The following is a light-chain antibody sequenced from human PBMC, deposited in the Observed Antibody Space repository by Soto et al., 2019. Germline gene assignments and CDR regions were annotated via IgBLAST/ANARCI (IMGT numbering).Light chain of an antibody. CDR1: QSVSNNY. CDR3: QQYGSSGT. Sequence: EIVLTQSPGTPSLSPGERATLSCRASQSVSNNYLAWYQQKPGQAPRLLIYGASNRATGIPDRFSGSGSGTDFTLTISRLEPEDFAVYYCQQYGSSGTVGQGTKVDIK. V-gene: IGKV3-20*01. CDR2: GAS. J-gene: IGKJ1*01.